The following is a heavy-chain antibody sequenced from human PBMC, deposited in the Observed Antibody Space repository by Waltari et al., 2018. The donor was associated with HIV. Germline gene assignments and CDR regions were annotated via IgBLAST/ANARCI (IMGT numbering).Heavy chain of an antibody. Sequence: EVQLLESGGGSVQTGGALRLSCAASGFTFSSYAMSWVRQAPGKGLEWVSAISGSGGSTYYADSVKGRFTISRDNSKNTLYLQMNSLRAEDTAVYYCAKDQRSRGSSTSCLSWGQGTLVTVSS. CDR3: AKDQRSRGSSTSCLS. CDR1: GFTFSSYA. CDR2: ISGSGGST. V-gene: IGHV3-23*01. D-gene: IGHD2-2*01. J-gene: IGHJ5*02.